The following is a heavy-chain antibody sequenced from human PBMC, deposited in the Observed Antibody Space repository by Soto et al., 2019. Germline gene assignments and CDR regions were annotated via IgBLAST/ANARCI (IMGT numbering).Heavy chain of an antibody. D-gene: IGHD3-10*01. Sequence: GGSLRLSXVASGFPFSNYAMSWVRQTPGKGLEWVSGISGSGGRTYYADSVKGRFTISRDNSNNTLYLQMHILRAEDTAVYFCAKGGYYALFDIWGQGTMVTVSS. CDR3: AKGGYYALFDI. CDR2: ISGSGGRT. CDR1: GFPFSNYA. V-gene: IGHV3-23*01. J-gene: IGHJ3*02.